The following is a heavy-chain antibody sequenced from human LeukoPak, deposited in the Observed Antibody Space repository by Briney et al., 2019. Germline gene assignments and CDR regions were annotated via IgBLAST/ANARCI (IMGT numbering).Heavy chain of an antibody. J-gene: IGHJ4*02. CDR1: GYTFTSYG. D-gene: IGHD6-6*01. Sequence: AVKVSCKASGYTFTSYGISWVRQAPGQGIEWMGWISAYNGNTNYLQKIQGRVTMTTDTSTSTAYMELRSLRSDDTAVYYCARVDIAARHVDYWGQGTLVTVSS. CDR2: ISAYNGNT. V-gene: IGHV1-18*01. CDR3: ARVDIAARHVDY.